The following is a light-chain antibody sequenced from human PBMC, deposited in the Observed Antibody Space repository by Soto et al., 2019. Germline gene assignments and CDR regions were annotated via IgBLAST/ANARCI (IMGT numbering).Light chain of an antibody. CDR3: QQYESTPPT. V-gene: IGKV4-1*01. J-gene: IGKJ2*01. Sequence: DIVMTQSPDSLAVSLGERATTNCKSSQSVLYSSNTKNYLAWYQQRPGQPPKLLIYWASTRESWVPDRFSGSGSGTDFTLTITSLQAEDVAVYYCQQYESTPPTFGQGTKLEIK. CDR2: WAS. CDR1: QSVLYSSNTKNY.